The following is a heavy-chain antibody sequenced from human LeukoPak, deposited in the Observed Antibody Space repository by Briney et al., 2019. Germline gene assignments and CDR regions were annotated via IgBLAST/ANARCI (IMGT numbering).Heavy chain of an antibody. D-gene: IGHD6-13*01. CDR1: GYTFTGYY. V-gene: IGHV1-2*02. CDR2: INPNSGGT. CDR3: ARDKIAAAGGDY. J-gene: IGHJ4*02. Sequence: ASVKVSCKASGYTFTGYYMHWVRQAPGQGLEWMGWINPNSGGTNYAQKFQGRVTMTRDTSISTAYTELSRLRSDDTAVYYCARDKIAAAGGDYWGQGTLVTVSS.